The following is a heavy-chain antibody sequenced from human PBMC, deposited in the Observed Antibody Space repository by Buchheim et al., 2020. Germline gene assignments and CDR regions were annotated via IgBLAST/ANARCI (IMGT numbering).Heavy chain of an antibody. J-gene: IGHJ4*02. CDR2: IYSGGSA. CDR1: GFTVSSNY. Sequence: EVQLVESGGGLVQPGGSLRLSCAASGFTVSSNYMSWVRQAPGKGLEWVSVIYSGGSAYYADSVKGRFTISRDNSKNTLYLQMNSLRAEDTAVYYCASEIAVAGTGSSYDYWGQGTL. V-gene: IGHV3-66*02. CDR3: ASEIAVAGTGSSYDY. D-gene: IGHD6-19*01.